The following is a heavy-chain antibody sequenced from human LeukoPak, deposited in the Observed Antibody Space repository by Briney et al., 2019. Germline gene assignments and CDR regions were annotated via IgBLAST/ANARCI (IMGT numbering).Heavy chain of an antibody. CDR2: INPSGGST. CDR1: GYTFTGYY. Sequence: ASVKVSCKASGYTFTGYYMHWVRQAPGQGLEWMGIINPSGGSTSYAQKFQGRVIMTRDMSTSTVYMELSSLRSEDTAVYHCARTPPGCSSTSCYGLGAFDIWGQGTMVTVSS. J-gene: IGHJ3*02. V-gene: IGHV1-46*01. CDR3: ARTPPGCSSTSCYGLGAFDI. D-gene: IGHD2-2*01.